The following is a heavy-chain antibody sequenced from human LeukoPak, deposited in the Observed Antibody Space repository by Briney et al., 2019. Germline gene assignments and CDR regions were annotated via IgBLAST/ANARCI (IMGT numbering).Heavy chain of an antibody. CDR3: AREPSGTYWLDY. CDR2: IYSAGST. CDR1: GFTVSSNY. J-gene: IGHJ4*02. V-gene: IGHV3-66*02. Sequence: GGSLRLSCAASGFTVSSNYMSWVRQAPGKGLEWVSVIYSAGSTYYADSVKGRFTISKDNSENTLYLQMNSLRAEDTAVYYCAREPSGTYWLDYWGQGTLVTVSS. D-gene: IGHD1-26*01.